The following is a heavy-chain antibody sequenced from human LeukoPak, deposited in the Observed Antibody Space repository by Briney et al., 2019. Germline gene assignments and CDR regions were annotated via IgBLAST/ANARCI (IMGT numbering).Heavy chain of an antibody. V-gene: IGHV1-46*01. J-gene: IGHJ4*02. CDR1: GYTFTSYY. Sequence: ASVKVSCKASGYTFTSYYMHWVRQAPGQGLEWMGIINPSGGGTSYVQKFRGRVTMTRDTSTSTVYMGLSSLRSEDTAVYYCATLGPLGYSSSWYYFDYWGQGTLVTVSS. CDR2: INPSGGGT. CDR3: ATLGPLGYSSSWYYFDY. D-gene: IGHD6-13*01.